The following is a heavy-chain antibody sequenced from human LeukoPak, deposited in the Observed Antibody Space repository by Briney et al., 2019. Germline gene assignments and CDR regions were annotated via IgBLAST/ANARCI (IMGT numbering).Heavy chain of an antibody. Sequence: GGSLRLSXAASGFTLHDYNMHWVRQAPGKGLEWVSHITWDGGSTYYADSVKGRFSISRDNSKNSLYLQMNSLRTEDTALYYCVKDRERGGNGPIRHWGQGTLVTVSS. V-gene: IGHV3-43*01. J-gene: IGHJ1*01. CDR2: ITWDGGST. CDR1: GFTLHDYN. CDR3: VKDRERGGNGPIRH. D-gene: IGHD4-23*01.